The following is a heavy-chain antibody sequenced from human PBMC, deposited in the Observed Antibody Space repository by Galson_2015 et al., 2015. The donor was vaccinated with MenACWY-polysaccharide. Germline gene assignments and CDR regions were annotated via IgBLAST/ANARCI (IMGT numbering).Heavy chain of an antibody. J-gene: IGHJ5*02. CDR1: GFTLSSYW. V-gene: IGHV3-7*01. CDR2: IKEDGSEK. Sequence: SLRLSCAASGFTLSSYWMSWVRQAPEKGLEWVARIKEDGSEKYYVDSVKGRFTISRDNAKNSLYLQMNSLGADDTAVYYCVTGGIRHHHWGQGTLVTVSS. CDR3: VTGGIRHHH. D-gene: IGHD3-10*01.